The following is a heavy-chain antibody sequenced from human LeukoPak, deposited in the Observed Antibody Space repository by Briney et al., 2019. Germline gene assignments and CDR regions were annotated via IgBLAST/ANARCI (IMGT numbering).Heavy chain of an antibody. CDR3: TSWSSCSSDNCQFNY. Sequence: GGSLRLSCEGSGFSFSNYWMSWVRQAPGKGLEWVTHTNEDGSDKYYVDSVKGRFTISRDNAKNSLYLQTGSLRAEDTAIFYCTSWSSCSSDNCQFNYWGQGTLVTVSS. CDR1: GFSFSNYW. D-gene: IGHD2-15*01. J-gene: IGHJ4*02. V-gene: IGHV3-7*01. CDR2: TNEDGSDK.